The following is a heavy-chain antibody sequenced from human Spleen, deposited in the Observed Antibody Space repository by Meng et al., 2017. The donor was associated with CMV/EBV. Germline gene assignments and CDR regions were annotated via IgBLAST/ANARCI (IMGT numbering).Heavy chain of an antibody. V-gene: IGHV3-53*01. Sequence: CAASGFSVSRNYMSWVRQAPGKGLEWVSVIYSGGSTYYADSVKGRFTISRDNSKNTLYLQLNSLRAEDTAVYYCARWIYSWNFEGFDYWGQGTLVTVSS. CDR3: ARWIYSWNFEGFDY. J-gene: IGHJ4*02. D-gene: IGHD1-7*01. CDR1: GFSVSRNY. CDR2: IYSGGST.